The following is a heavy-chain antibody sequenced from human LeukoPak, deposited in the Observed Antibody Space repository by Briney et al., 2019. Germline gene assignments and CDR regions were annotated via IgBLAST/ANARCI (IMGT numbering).Heavy chain of an antibody. D-gene: IGHD3-10*02. CDR1: GFTFSYAW. CDR3: AELGITMIGGV. CDR2: ISSSGSTI. V-gene: IGHV3-48*04. J-gene: IGHJ6*04. Sequence: PGGSLRLSCTASGFTFSYAWMNWVRQAPGKGLEWVSYISSSGSTIYYADSVKGRFTISRDNAKNSLYLQVNSLRAEDTAVYYCAELGITMIGGVWGKGTTVTISS.